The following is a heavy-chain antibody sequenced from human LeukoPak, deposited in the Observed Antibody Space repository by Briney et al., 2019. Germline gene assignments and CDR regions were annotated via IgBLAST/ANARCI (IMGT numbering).Heavy chain of an antibody. D-gene: IGHD6-19*01. CDR2: ISHSVNT. Sequence: SETLSLTCTVSGCSLIRDWYWGRGRQPPGKGEECIFNISHSVNTYYTPSLTSLVTTSLYTSKGPFSLRMSSVSAADTAVYYSARVVSAWSPVDYWGQGSLVTVSP. J-gene: IGHJ4*02. CDR1: GCSLIRDWY. V-gene: IGHV4-38-2*02. CDR3: ARVVSAWSPVDY.